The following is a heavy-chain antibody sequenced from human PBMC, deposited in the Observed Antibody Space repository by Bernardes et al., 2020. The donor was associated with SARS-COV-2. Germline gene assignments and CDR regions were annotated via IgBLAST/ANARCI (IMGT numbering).Heavy chain of an antibody. Sequence: GGSLRLSCAASGFNFSGSAIQWVRQPSGKGLEWIGRIRSKPKCYATTYAASLKGRFVISRDDSRNTAYLQIHSLKIEDTAVYYCTGDYLYWDQGTLVSVSS. D-gene: IGHD4-17*01. CDR1: GFNFSGSA. CDR2: IRSKPKCYAT. J-gene: IGHJ4*02. V-gene: IGHV3-73*01. CDR3: TGDYLY.